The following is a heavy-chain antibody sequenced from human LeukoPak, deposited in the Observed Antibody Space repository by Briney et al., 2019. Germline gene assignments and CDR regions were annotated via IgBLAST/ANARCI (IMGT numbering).Heavy chain of an antibody. CDR2: TSPDEGLK. CDR1: GFTFANYV. Sequence: GGSLRLSCAASGFTFANYVTHWVRQAPGKGLEWVAVTSPDEGLKFYGDSVKGRFTISRDNAKNSLYLQMNSLRDEDTAVYYCARDPPGYRIRYIDYWGQGTLVTVSS. D-gene: IGHD1-14*01. CDR3: ARDPPGYRIRYIDY. J-gene: IGHJ4*02. V-gene: IGHV3-30*04.